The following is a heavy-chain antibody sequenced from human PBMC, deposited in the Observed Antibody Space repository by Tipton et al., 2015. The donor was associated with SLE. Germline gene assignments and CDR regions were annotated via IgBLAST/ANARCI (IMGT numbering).Heavy chain of an antibody. J-gene: IGHJ4*02. CDR3: ARDGSGYSYGFFFDY. Sequence: TLSLTCSVSGGSINNYYWSWIRQPPGKGLEWIGSLYYSGTTYYNPSLQSRATMSVDTSENQFSLLLSSVTAADTAVYYCARDGSGYSYGFFFDYWGQGNQVTVSS. V-gene: IGHV4-59*12. D-gene: IGHD5-24*01. CDR2: LYYSGTT. CDR1: GGSINNYY.